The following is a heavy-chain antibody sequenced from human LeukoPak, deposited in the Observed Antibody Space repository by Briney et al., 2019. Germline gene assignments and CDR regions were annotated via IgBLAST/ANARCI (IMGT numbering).Heavy chain of an antibody. V-gene: IGHV3-48*01. CDR3: ARGDSSSWYNWFDP. CDR1: GFTFSSYS. CDR2: ISSSSSTI. J-gene: IGHJ5*02. Sequence: GGSLRLSCAASGFTFSSYSMNWVRQAPGKGLEWVSYISSSSSTIYYADSVKGRFTISRDNARNSLYLQMNSLRAEDTAVYYCARGDSSSWYNWFDPWGQGTLVTVSS. D-gene: IGHD6-13*01.